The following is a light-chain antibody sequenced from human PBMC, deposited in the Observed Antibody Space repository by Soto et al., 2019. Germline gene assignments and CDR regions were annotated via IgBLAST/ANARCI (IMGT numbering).Light chain of an antibody. Sequence: QPVLTQPPSASGSPGQSVTISCAGASSDVGGYNFVSWYQQHPGKAPKLMIYEVSKRPSGVPDRFSGSKSGNTASLTVSGLQAEDEADYYCSPYAGSKYLLFGGGTKLTVL. CDR2: EVS. J-gene: IGLJ2*01. CDR3: SPYAGSKYLL. CDR1: SSDVGGYNF. V-gene: IGLV2-8*01.